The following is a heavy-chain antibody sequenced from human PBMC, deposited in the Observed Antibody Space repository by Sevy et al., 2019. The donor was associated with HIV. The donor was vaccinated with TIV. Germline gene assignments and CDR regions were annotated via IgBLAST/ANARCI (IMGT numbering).Heavy chain of an antibody. CDR1: GYTLAKLS. Sequence: ASVKVSCKVSGYTLAKLSIHWVRQAPGNGLEWMGNLAPQYGERIYAQRFRGRLTMTEDTSPDTVFMEMSSLTSEDTAVYYCTAVGLRYSSASSTYQGDWFDPWGQGTLVTVSS. D-gene: IGHD2-2*01. CDR3: TAVGLRYSSASSTYQGDWFDP. J-gene: IGHJ5*02. CDR2: LAPQYGER. V-gene: IGHV1-24*01.